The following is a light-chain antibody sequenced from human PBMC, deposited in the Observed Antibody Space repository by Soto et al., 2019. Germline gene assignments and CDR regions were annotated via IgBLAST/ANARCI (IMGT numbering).Light chain of an antibody. CDR1: QSVRSW. Sequence: DIQMTQSPSTLSASVGDRVTITCRASQSVRSWLAWYQQKSGKAPKLLISKASTLESGVPSRFSGSGSGTEFTLTISSLQPDDFATYYCQQYNTYWTFGQGTKVEIK. J-gene: IGKJ1*01. CDR3: QQYNTYWT. V-gene: IGKV1-5*03. CDR2: KAS.